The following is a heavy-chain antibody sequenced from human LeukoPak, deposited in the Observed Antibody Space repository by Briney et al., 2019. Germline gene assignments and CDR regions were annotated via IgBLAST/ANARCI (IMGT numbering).Heavy chain of an antibody. CDR1: GGTFSNYA. Sequence: ASVTVSFMPSGGTFSNYAISWVRQAPGQGREWMGWISAYNVNTNYTQKFQGRVTLTTDTSTGTAYMELRSLRSDDTAVYYCARDDGDYWGQGTLVTVSS. J-gene: IGHJ4*02. CDR2: ISAYNVNT. CDR3: ARDDGDY. V-gene: IGHV1-18*01.